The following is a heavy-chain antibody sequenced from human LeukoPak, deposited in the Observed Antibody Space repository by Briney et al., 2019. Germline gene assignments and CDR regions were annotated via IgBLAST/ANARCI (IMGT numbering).Heavy chain of an antibody. CDR1: GGSISSRGYY. D-gene: IGHD1-26*01. Sequence: PSETLSLTCTVSGGSISSRGYYWGWVRQPPGKGLEWIGSVYYSGGTYSNPSLKSRVTISVDTSTNQFSLKLSSVTAVDTAVYYCARGVPYSGGHGDFDYWGQGTLVTVSS. CDR2: VYYSGGT. V-gene: IGHV4-39*01. CDR3: ARGVPYSGGHGDFDY. J-gene: IGHJ4*02.